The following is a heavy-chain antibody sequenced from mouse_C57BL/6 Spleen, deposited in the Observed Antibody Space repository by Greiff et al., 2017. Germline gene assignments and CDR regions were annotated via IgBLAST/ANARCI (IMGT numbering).Heavy chain of an antibody. CDR1: GYSFTGYY. J-gene: IGHJ2*01. CDR2: INPSTGGT. D-gene: IGHD1-1*01. Sequence: VQLLQSGPELVKPGASVKISCKASGYSFTGYYMNWVKQSPEKSLEWIGEINPSTGGTTYNQKFKAKATLTVDKSSSTAYMQHKSLTSEDSAIYYCARSEFIATGYFDYWGQGTTLTFSS. CDR3: ARSEFIATGYFDY. V-gene: IGHV1-42*01.